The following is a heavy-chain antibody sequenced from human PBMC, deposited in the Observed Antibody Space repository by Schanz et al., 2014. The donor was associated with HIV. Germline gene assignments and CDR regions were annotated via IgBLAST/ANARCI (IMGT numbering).Heavy chain of an antibody. Sequence: QVQLVESGGGVVQPGTSLRLSCAASGFSFSIFGMHWVRQAPGKGLEWVAIIGYDGSNKYYADSVKGRFTVSRDNSKNTLFLQMNSLRAEDTAVYYCAKVPEEGYFDPWGQGTLVTVSS. V-gene: IGHV3-30*02. CDR2: IGYDGSNK. D-gene: IGHD5-12*01. J-gene: IGHJ5*02. CDR3: AKVPEEGYFDP. CDR1: GFSFSIFG.